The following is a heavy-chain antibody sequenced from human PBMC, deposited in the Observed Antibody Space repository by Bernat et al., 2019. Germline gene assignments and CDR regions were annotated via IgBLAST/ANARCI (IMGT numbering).Heavy chain of an antibody. CDR1: GFTFSRYW. CDR3: ARVAVTDDY. J-gene: IGHJ4*02. Sequence: EVQLVESGGGLIQPGGSLRLSCAASGFTFSRYWMHWVRQAPGKGLVWVSRVNSDGSTAAYAESVKGRFTISRDNTKTTLYLQMNSLRDEDTGIYFCARVAVTDDYWGQGILVTVSS. CDR2: VNSDGSTA. D-gene: IGHD2-21*02. V-gene: IGHV3-74*01.